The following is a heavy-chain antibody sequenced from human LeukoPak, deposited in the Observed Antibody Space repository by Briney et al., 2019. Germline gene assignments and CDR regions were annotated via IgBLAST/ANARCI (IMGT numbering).Heavy chain of an antibody. CDR3: ARSKGGAQREYGMDV. V-gene: IGHV3-21*06. Sequence: GGSLRLSCAASGFTFKNYGMNWVRQAPGKGLEWVSSISSGSSYIDYADSLQGRFTISRDNAKNSVYLQMSSLRAEDTAVYYCARSKGGAQREYGMDVWGQGTTVTVSS. CDR1: GFTFKNYG. J-gene: IGHJ6*02. D-gene: IGHD1-1*01. CDR2: ISSGSSYI.